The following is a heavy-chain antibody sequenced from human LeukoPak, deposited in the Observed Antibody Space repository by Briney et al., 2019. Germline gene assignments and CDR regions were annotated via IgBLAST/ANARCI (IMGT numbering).Heavy chain of an antibody. V-gene: IGHV1-18*04. J-gene: IGHJ4*02. CDR3: AGVPPCAHQLLSTGY. CDR2: INANSGET. CDR1: GYTFTNYS. D-gene: IGHD2-2*01. Sequence: GPSVMLSCKPSGYTFTNYSISWVRQAPGQGLEWMSWINANSGETRYAQNLRGRLTIATDKSTSTAYMELRSLRPDDAAVYYCAGVPPCAHQLLSTGYWGQGTQVTVSS.